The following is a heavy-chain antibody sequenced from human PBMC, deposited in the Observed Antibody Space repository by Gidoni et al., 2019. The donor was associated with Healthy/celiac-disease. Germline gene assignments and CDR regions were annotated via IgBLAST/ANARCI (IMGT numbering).Heavy chain of an antibody. J-gene: IGHJ4*02. V-gene: IGHV4-61*02. CDR3: AREWSGSYYFDY. D-gene: IGHD1-26*01. CDR1: GGSISSGSYY. Sequence: QVQLQESGPGLVKPSQTLSLTCTVSGGSISSGSYYWSWIRQPAGKGLEWIGRIYTSGSTNYNPSLKSRVTISVDTSKNQFSLKLSSVTAADTAVYYCAREWSGSYYFDYWGQGTLVTVSS. CDR2: IYTSGST.